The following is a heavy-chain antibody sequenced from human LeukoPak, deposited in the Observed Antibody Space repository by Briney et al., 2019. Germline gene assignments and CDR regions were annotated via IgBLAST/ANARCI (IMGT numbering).Heavy chain of an antibody. D-gene: IGHD3-9*01. CDR3: ARAPAYNYDILTGYPIPFDY. CDR1: GYTFTTYA. Sequence: ASVTVSCKASGYTFTTYAMHWVRQAPGQRLEWMEWINAGNGDTKYSQEFQGRVTITRDTSASTAYMELSSLRSEDMAVYYCARAPAYNYDILTGYPIPFDYWGQGTLVTVSS. CDR2: INAGNGDT. V-gene: IGHV1-3*03. J-gene: IGHJ4*02.